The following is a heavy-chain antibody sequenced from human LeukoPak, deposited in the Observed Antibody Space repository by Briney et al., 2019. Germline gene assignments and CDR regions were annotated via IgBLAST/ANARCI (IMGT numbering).Heavy chain of an antibody. D-gene: IGHD3-9*01. CDR2: IYSGGST. CDR3: ARGGGYYDILTGYYNPDAFDI. V-gene: IGHV3-53*01. Sequence: PGGSLRLSCAASGFTVSSNYMSWVRQAPGKGLEWVSVIYSGGSTYYADSVKGRFTISRDNSKNTLYLQMNSLRAEDTAVYYCARGGGYYDILTGYYNPDAFDIWGQGTMVTVSS. CDR1: GFTVSSNY. J-gene: IGHJ3*02.